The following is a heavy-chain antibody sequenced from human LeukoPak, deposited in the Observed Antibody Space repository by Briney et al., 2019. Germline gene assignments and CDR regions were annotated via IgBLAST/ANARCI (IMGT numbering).Heavy chain of an antibody. CDR1: GYSFTSYW. CDR3: ATGNSFDY. Sequence: GASLKISCQGSGYSFTSYWIGWVRQVAGEGLEQTAIIYPGDSDTRYSPSFQGQVTISADKSISTAYLQWSSLKASDTAMYYCATGNSFDYWGQGTLVTVSS. V-gene: IGHV5-51*01. CDR2: IYPGDSDT. J-gene: IGHJ4*02.